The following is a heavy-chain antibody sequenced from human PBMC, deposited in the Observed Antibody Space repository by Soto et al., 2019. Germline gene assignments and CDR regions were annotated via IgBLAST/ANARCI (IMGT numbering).Heavy chain of an antibody. Sequence: PSETLSLTCSVSGVSISSYYWAWIRQSPGKGLEWIASMYYSGSTKYNPSLKSRVTMSADTSKNQFSLKLNSVTAADAAVYYCARDLTRENWFDPWGQGTLVTVSS. J-gene: IGHJ5*02. D-gene: IGHD2-2*01. CDR2: MYYSGST. V-gene: IGHV4-59*01. CDR1: GVSISSYY. CDR3: ARDLTRENWFDP.